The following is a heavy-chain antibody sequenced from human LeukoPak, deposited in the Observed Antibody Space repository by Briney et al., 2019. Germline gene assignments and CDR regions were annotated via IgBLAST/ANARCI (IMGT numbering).Heavy chain of an antibody. CDR2: INHSGST. CDR3: ARGPPYYDILTGYYPNWFDP. J-gene: IGHJ5*02. CDR1: GGSISSSNW. Sequence: SSETLSLTCAVSGGSISSSNWWSWVRQPPGKGLEWIGEINHSGSTNYNPSLKSRVTISVDTSKNQFSLKLSSVTAADTAVYYCARGPPYYDILTGYYPNWFDPWGQGTLVTVSS. D-gene: IGHD3-9*01. V-gene: IGHV4-4*02.